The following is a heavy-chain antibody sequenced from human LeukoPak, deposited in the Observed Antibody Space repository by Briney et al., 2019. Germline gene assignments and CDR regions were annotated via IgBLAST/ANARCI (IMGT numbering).Heavy chain of an antibody. D-gene: IGHD3-22*01. V-gene: IGHV4-38-2*01. CDR1: GYSISSGYY. CDR3: ACRHDSSGYYYFGY. Sequence: SETLSLTCAVSGYSISSGYYWGWIRQPPGKGLEWIGSIYHSGSTYYNPSLKSRVTISVDTSKNQFSLKLSSVTAADTAVYYCACRHDSSGYYYFGYWGQGTLVTVSS. CDR2: IYHSGST. J-gene: IGHJ4*02.